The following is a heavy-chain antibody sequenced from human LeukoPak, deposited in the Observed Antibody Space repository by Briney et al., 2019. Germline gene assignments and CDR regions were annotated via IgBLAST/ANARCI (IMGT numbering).Heavy chain of an antibody. V-gene: IGHV6-1*01. CDR1: GDSVSSNSAA. J-gene: IGHJ5*02. Sequence: SQTLSLTCAISGDSVSSNSAAWIWIRQSPSRGLEWLGRTYYRSKWYNDYAVSVKGRITINPDTSKNQFSLQLNSVTPEDTAVYYCARENRYSSSWYGSVFAMVYNWFDPWGQGTLVTVSS. CDR3: ARENRYSSSWYGSVFAMVYNWFDP. D-gene: IGHD6-13*01. CDR2: TYYRSKWYN.